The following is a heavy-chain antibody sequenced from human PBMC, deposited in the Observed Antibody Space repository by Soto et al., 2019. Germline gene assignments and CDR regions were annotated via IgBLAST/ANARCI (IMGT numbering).Heavy chain of an antibody. D-gene: IGHD3-10*01. V-gene: IGHV3-23*01. CDR3: AKGTMVRGVISPYDY. CDR2: ISGSGGST. J-gene: IGHJ4*02. Sequence: ESGGGLVQPGESLRLTCAASGFTFSSYAMSWVRQAPGKGLEWVSAISGSGGSTYYADSVKGRFTISRDNSKNTLYLQMNSLRAEDTAVYYCAKGTMVRGVISPYDYWGQGTLVTVSS. CDR1: GFTFSSYA.